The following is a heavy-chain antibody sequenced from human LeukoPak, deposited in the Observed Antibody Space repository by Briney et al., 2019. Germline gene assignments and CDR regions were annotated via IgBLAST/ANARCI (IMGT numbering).Heavy chain of an antibody. CDR1: GFTFSSCS. Sequence: GGSLRLSCAASGFTFSSCSMNGVRQAPGRGVEWVSSISSSSSYIYYADSVKGRFTISRDNAKNSLYLQINGLGAEDTAVYYCARDQDTAMVTYFDYWGQGTLVTVSS. CDR3: ARDQDTAMVTYFDY. D-gene: IGHD5-18*01. J-gene: IGHJ4*02. V-gene: IGHV3-21*01. CDR2: ISSSSSYI.